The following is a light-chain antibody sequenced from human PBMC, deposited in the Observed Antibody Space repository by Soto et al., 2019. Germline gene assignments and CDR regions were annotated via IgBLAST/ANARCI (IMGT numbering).Light chain of an antibody. J-gene: IGKJ4*01. CDR1: QSISTI. V-gene: IGKV1-39*01. CDR2: ASS. CDR3: QQYYSNRLS. Sequence: DIQITKSASSLSASAGDRGSITCRASQSISTIVNWYQQKGGKAPKLLIHASSTLPSGVPSRFSGTGSGTDFTLTISDLQPEDCATYYCQQYYSNRLSFGGGTKVDIK.